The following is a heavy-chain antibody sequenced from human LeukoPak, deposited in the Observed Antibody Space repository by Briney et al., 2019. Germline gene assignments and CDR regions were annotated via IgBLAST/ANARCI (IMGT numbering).Heavy chain of an antibody. J-gene: IGHJ6*03. CDR3: ARDSIVVVPPATTDPDYYYYYMDV. CDR2: IIPIFGRA. D-gene: IGHD2-2*01. V-gene: IGHV1-69*05. Sequence: SVKVSFTASGGTVSSYAISWVRQAPGQGLEWVGGIIPIFGRANYAQKFQGRGAITTNESTTTAYMELSSLRSEDTAAYYSARDSIVVVPPATTDPDYYYYYMDVWGKGTTVTVSS. CDR1: GGTVSSYA.